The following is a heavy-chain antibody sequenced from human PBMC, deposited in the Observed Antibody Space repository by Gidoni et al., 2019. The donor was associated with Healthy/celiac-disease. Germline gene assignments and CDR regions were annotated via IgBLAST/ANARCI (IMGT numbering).Heavy chain of an antibody. Sequence: EVQLVESGGGLVQPGGSLRISCAASGFTFSSYWMSLVRKAPGKGLEWVANIKQDGSEKYYVDSVKGRFTISRDNAKNSLYLQMNSLRAEDTAVYYCARDGDYGDYSPGDYWGQGTLVTVSS. J-gene: IGHJ4*02. CDR3: ARDGDYGDYSPGDY. V-gene: IGHV3-7*01. CDR2: IKQDGSEK. CDR1: GFTFSSYW. D-gene: IGHD4-17*01.